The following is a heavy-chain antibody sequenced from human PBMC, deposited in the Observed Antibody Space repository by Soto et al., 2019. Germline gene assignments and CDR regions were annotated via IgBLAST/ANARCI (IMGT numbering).Heavy chain of an antibody. CDR3: ARGSYGDDVPFDY. CDR2: ISYDGSNK. Sequence: QVQLVESGGGVVQPGRSLRLSYAASGFTFSSYAMHWVRQAPGKGLEWVAVISYDGSNKYYADSVKGRFTISRDNSNNTLYLQMNSLRAEDTAVYYCARGSYGDDVPFDYWGQGTLVTVSS. V-gene: IGHV3-30-3*01. D-gene: IGHD4-17*01. J-gene: IGHJ4*02. CDR1: GFTFSSYA.